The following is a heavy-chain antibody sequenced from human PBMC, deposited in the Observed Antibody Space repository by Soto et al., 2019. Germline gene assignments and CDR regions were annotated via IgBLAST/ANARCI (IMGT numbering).Heavy chain of an antibody. V-gene: IGHV3-21*01. J-gene: IGHJ3*02. Sequence: GGSLRLSCAASGFTFSSYSMNWVRQAPGKGLEWVSSISSSSYIYYADSVKGRFTISRDNAKNSLYLQMNSLRAEDTAVYYCARAGYYDSSGYLDAFDIWGQGTMVTVSS. CDR1: GFTFSSYS. CDR3: ARAGYYDSSGYLDAFDI. D-gene: IGHD3-22*01. CDR2: ISSSSYI.